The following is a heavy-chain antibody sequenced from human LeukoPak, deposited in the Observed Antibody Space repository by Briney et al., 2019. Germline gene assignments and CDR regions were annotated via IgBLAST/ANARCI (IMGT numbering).Heavy chain of an antibody. CDR1: GYTFSSHG. CDR2: IWYDGSDK. D-gene: IGHD2-21*01. J-gene: IGHJ4*02. Sequence: PGGSLRLSCAVSGYTFSSHGMHWVRQAPGKGLEWVAAIWYDGSDKCYADSVKGRFTISRDNSKNMLYLQMDSLRAEDTALYYCARLWGSVSGYFDYWGQGTLVTVSS. V-gene: IGHV3-33*01. CDR3: ARLWGSVSGYFDY.